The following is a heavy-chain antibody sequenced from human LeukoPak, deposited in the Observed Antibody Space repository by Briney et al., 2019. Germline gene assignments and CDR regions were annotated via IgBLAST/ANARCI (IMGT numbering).Heavy chain of an antibody. Sequence: PGGSLRLSCAASGFTFNTFAMGWVRQAPGKGLEWISFISGSGSTTSYADSVQGRFTISRGNSNNTLYLQVDSLRADDTAVYYCAKTVWRGQLLISPLPRFDYWGQGTLVTVSS. CDR1: GFTFNTFA. J-gene: IGHJ4*02. CDR2: ISGSGSTT. V-gene: IGHV3-23*01. D-gene: IGHD3-16*01. CDR3: AKTVWRGQLLISPLPRFDY.